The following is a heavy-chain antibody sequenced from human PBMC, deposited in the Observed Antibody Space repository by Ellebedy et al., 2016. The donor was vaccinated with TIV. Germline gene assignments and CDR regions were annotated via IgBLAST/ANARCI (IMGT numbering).Heavy chain of an antibody. Sequence: AASVKVSCKASGYSLSTYGFSWVRQAPGQGLEWMGWISVYTGKTNYAQKFQGRVTLTTDTSTGTAHMDLRRLRSDDPAGYYCARSVRDDGGRFFDWSNWLDPWGQGTLVTVSS. V-gene: IGHV1-18*04. CDR3: ARSVRDDGGRFFDWSNWLDP. CDR1: GYSLSTYG. J-gene: IGHJ5*02. CDR2: ISVYTGKT. D-gene: IGHD3-9*01.